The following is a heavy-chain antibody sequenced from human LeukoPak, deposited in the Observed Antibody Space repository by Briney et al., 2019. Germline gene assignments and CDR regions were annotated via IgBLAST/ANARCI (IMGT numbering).Heavy chain of an antibody. CDR1: GGTFSSNA. D-gene: IGHD3-22*01. CDR3: ARQGPTYYDSSGYYYAEDYYMDV. CDR2: IIPIFGIA. V-gene: IGHV1-69*10. J-gene: IGHJ6*03. Sequence: GASVKVSCKASGGTFSSNAISWVRQAPGQGLEWMGGIIPIFGIANYAQKFQDRVTITADKSTSTAYMELSSLRSDDTAVYYCARQGPTYYDSSGYYYAEDYYMDVWGKGTTVTVSS.